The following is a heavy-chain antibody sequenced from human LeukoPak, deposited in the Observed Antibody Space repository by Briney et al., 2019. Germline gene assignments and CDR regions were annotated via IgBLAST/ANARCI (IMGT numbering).Heavy chain of an antibody. J-gene: IGHJ4*02. D-gene: IGHD1-26*01. CDR1: GGSTSSSSYF. CDR3: ARDLGGGSHDY. Sequence: SETLSLTCTVSGGSTSSSSYFWGWIRQPPGKGLEWIGSINYSGRTYYKPPLTSRVTISVDTSKNQFSLELSSVTAADTAVYYCARDLGGGSHDYWGQGTLVTVSS. V-gene: IGHV4-39*07. CDR2: INYSGRT.